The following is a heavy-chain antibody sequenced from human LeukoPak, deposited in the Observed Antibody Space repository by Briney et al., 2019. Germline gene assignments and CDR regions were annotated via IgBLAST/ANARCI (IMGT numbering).Heavy chain of an antibody. CDR2: ISVYTGYT. D-gene: IGHD3-9*01. CDR3: ARDGGYFDWPRPRPGKYYFDY. V-gene: IGHV1-18*01. Sequence: SVKVSCKASGYTFSNYGVTWVRQAPGQGLEWMGWISVYTGYTNYAQNFQGRVTMTTDTSTNTAYMELRSLTSDDTAVYFCARDGGYFDWPRPRPGKYYFDYWGQGTLVTVTS. CDR1: GYTFSNYG. J-gene: IGHJ4*02.